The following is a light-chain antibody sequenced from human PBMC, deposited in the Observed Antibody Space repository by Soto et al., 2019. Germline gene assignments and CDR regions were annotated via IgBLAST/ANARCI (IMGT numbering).Light chain of an antibody. CDR2: VVS. CDR1: SSDVGGYKY. CDR3: SSYTTTSTYL. J-gene: IGLJ1*01. Sequence: QSVLTQPASVSGSPGQSITITCTGTSSDVGGYKYVSWYQQHPGKAPKLLIYVVSNRPSGVSNRFSGPKAGNTASLTISGLRAEDEADYYCSSYTTTSTYLFGTGTKVTVL. V-gene: IGLV2-14*01.